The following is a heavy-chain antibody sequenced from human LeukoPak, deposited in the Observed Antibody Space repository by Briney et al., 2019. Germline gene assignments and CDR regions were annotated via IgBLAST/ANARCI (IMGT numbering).Heavy chain of an antibody. J-gene: IGHJ4*02. D-gene: IGHD6-13*01. CDR2: ISANGNTM. V-gene: IGHV3-48*03. CDR1: GFTFSNYE. Sequence: SGGSLRLSCAASGFTFSNYELSWVRQAPGKGLEWVSYISANGNTMYYADSVRGRFTISRDNAQDSLYLQLNSLRAEDTAVYYCARLAAAGSYYFDSWGQGTLVTVSS. CDR3: ARLAAAGSYYFDS.